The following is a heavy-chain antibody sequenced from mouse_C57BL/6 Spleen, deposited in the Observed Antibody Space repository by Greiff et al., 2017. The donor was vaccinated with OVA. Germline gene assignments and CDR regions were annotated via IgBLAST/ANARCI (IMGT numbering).Heavy chain of an antibody. D-gene: IGHD1-1*01. Sequence: QVTLKESGPGILQSSQTLSLTCSFSGFSLSTSGMGVSWIRQPSGKGPEWLAHIYWDDDKRYNPSLKSRLTISKDTSRNQVFLKITSVDTADTATYYCARRASYYYGSSYDYFDYWGQGTTLTVSS. V-gene: IGHV8-12*01. CDR2: IYWDDDK. CDR1: GFSLSTSGMG. J-gene: IGHJ2*01. CDR3: ARRASYYYGSSYDYFDY.